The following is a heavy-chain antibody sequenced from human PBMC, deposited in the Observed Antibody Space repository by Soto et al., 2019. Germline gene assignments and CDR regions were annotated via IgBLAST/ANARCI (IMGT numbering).Heavy chain of an antibody. Sequence: GAAVKVSCKASGYTFTSYYMHWVRQAPGQGLEWMGIINPSGGSTSYAQKFQGRVTMTRDTSTSTVYMELSSLRSEDTAVYYCARADFTAGYYYYYGMDVWGQGTTVTVSS. CDR1: GYTFTSYY. J-gene: IGHJ6*02. V-gene: IGHV1-46*01. CDR2: INPSGGST. D-gene: IGHD5-18*01. CDR3: ARADFTAGYYYYYGMDV.